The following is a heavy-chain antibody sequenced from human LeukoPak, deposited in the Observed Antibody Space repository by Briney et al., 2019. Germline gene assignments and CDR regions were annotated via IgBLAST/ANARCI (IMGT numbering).Heavy chain of an antibody. CDR1: GFTFSSYE. D-gene: IGHD3-22*01. CDR3: ARDYYYDSSGDY. Sequence: GGSLRLSCAASGFTFSSYEMNWVRQAPGKGLEWVSYISSSGSTIYYADSVKGRFTISRDNAKNSLYLQMNSLRAEDTAVYYCARDYYYDSSGDYWGQGTLVTVSS. J-gene: IGHJ4*02. V-gene: IGHV3-48*03. CDR2: ISSSGSTI.